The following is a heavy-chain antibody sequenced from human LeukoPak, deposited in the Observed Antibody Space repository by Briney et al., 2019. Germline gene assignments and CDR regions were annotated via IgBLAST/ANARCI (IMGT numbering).Heavy chain of an antibody. D-gene: IGHD4-17*01. CDR3: AREDYGDYVV. CDR1: GGSISSGSYY. V-gene: IGHV4-61*02. Sequence: SETLSLTCTVSGGSISSGSYYWSWIRQPAGKGLEWIGRIYTSGSTNYNPSLKSRVTISVDTSKNQFSLKLSSVTAADTAVYYRAREDYGDYVVWGQGTLVTVSS. J-gene: IGHJ4*02. CDR2: IYTSGST.